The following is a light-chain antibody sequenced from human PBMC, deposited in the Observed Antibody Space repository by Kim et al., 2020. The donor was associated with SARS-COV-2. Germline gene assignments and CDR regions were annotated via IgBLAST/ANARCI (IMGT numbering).Light chain of an antibody. J-gene: IGKJ2*03. CDR2: GAS. Sequence: EIVMTQSPATLSVSPGERATLSCRASQSVSSNLALYQQKFGQAPRLLIYGASTSPTGIRASFSGSVSGTEFTLTNSSLQSEDFAVYYCQQYNSRVDSLGQENDLEI. V-gene: IGKV3-15*01. CDR3: QQYNSRVDS. CDR1: QSVSSN.